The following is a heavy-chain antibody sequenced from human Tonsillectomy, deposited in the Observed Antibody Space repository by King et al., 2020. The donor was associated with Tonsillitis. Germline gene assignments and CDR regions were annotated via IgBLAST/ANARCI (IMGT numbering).Heavy chain of an antibody. Sequence: VQLVESGGGLLQPGGSLRLSCTASGFTFHTFAMTWVRQAPGKGLEWVSTISGSGSDTYYADSVKGRFTISRDNSNKILYLQMNGLSAEDTALYYCAKNKWVTTIIPRADSWGQGTLVTVAS. V-gene: IGHV3-23*04. CDR2: ISGSGSDT. CDR1: GFTFHTFA. CDR3: AKNKWVTTIIPRADS. J-gene: IGHJ4*02. D-gene: IGHD4-17*01.